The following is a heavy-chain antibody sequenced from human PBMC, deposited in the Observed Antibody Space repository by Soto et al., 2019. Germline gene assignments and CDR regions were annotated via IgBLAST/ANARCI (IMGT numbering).Heavy chain of an antibody. V-gene: IGHV1-69*02. D-gene: IGHD3-9*01. Sequence: SVKVSCKASGGTFSSYTISWVRQAPGQGLEWMGRIIPILGIANYAQKFQGRVTITADKSTSTAYMELSSLRSEDTAVYYCARGPDEYYDILTGLDYWGQGTLVTVSS. CDR1: GGTFSSYT. CDR3: ARGPDEYYDILTGLDY. CDR2: IIPILGIA. J-gene: IGHJ4*02.